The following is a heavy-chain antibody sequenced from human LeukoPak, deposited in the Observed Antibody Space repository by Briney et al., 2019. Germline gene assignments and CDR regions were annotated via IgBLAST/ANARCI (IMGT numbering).Heavy chain of an antibody. CDR3: ARQPPEWLPGGYFDY. D-gene: IGHD6-19*01. J-gene: IGHJ4*02. CDR2: IYYGGNT. CDR1: GGSISSGSYY. Sequence: PSETLSLTCTVSGGSISSGSYYWGWIRQPPGKGLEWIGSIYYGGNTYYNPSLKSRVIISIDTSRNEFSLKLSSVTAADTAVYYCARQPPEWLPGGYFDYWGQGTLVTVSS. V-gene: IGHV4-39*01.